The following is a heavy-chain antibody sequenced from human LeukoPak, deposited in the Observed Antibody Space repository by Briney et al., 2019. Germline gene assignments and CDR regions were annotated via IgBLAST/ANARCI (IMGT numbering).Heavy chain of an antibody. J-gene: IGHJ4*02. CDR3: ARGPGQQLSG. CDR1: GFTFSSYE. Sequence: GSLRLSCAASGFTFSSYEMVWVRQAPGKGLEWLSYISSSGSTIYYADSVKDRFTISRDNSKNTLYLQMNSLRVEDTAVYYCARGPGQQLSGWGRGTLVTVSS. D-gene: IGHD6-13*01. V-gene: IGHV3-48*03. CDR2: ISSSGSTI.